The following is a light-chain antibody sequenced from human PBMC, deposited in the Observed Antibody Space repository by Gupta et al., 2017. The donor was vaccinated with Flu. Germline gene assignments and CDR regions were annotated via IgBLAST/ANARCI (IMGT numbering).Light chain of an antibody. V-gene: IGKV3-11*01. CDR3: QQRYDWPDT. J-gene: IGKJ2*01. Sequence: PATLSLSPGERATLSCRTSRSVSTFLAWYQQKPAQPPRLLIYGASNRATGVPARFSGSGSGTDFTLTISGLEPEDFAVYYCQQRYDWPDTFGPGTKVEIK. CDR1: RSVSTF. CDR2: GAS.